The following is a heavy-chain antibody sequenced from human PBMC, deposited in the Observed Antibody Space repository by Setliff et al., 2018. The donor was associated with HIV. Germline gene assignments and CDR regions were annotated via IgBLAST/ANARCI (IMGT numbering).Heavy chain of an antibody. CDR3: ARDNRERGGYYHYMDV. V-gene: IGHV4-34*01. D-gene: IGHD1-1*01. Sequence: SETLSLTCSVYGGSLRGNSWNWIRQSPDKGLEWIGEVTQSGNTNYNPSLKSRVTISVNKSKNHCSLKVSSVTAADTAVYYCARDNRERGGYYHYMDVWGKGTTVTVSS. CDR1: GGSLRGNS. CDR2: VTQSGNT. J-gene: IGHJ6*03.